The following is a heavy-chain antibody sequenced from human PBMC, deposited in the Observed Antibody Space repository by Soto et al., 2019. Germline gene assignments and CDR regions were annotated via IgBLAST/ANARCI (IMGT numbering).Heavy chain of an antibody. J-gene: IGHJ4*02. CDR3: ARSPGGWRSSSLDY. CDR1: GGSISSYY. V-gene: IGHV4-4*07. CDR2: IYTSGRT. D-gene: IGHD6-6*01. Sequence: QVQLQESGPGLVKPSETLSLTCTVSGGSISSYYWSWIRQPAGKGLEWIGRIYTSGRTNYNPSLKSRVTMSVDTSNNQFSLKLSSVPAADTAVYYCARSPGGWRSSSLDYWGQGPLVTVSS.